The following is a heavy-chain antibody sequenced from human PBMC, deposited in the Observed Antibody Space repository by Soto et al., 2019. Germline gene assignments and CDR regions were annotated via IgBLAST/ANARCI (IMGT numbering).Heavy chain of an antibody. V-gene: IGHV4-30-4*01. J-gene: IGHJ5*02. CDR1: GGSVSIGDYL. CDR3: ARARGGDSGDYASLFDR. CDR2: IHDSGNT. D-gene: IGHD4-17*01. Sequence: SETLSLTCTVFGGSVSIGDYLWSWIRQRPGKGLEWIGYIHDSGNTYYNPSLKSRVTISLDTSKSQFSLKVTSMTAADTAVYCCARARGGDSGDYASLFDRWGQGNLVTVSS.